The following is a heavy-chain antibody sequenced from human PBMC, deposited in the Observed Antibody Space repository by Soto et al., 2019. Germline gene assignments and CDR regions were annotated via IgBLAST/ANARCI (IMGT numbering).Heavy chain of an antibody. J-gene: IGHJ4*02. CDR1: GFTFDKYT. CDR2: ISFDGSGA. V-gene: IGHV3-30*04. CDR3: ARDPRWEPHRADYFDY. D-gene: IGHD1-26*01. Sequence: PGGSLRLSCEASGFTFDKYTLYWVRQAPGKGLEWLALISFDGSGASYADSVAGRFTISRDNSKNTLYLQMNSLRAEDTALYYCARDPRWEPHRADYFDYWGQGTQVTVSS.